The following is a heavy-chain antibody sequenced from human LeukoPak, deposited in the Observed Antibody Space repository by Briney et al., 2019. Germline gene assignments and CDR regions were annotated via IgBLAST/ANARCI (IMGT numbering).Heavy chain of an antibody. Sequence: GGSLRLSCAASGFTFSGHWMYWLRQAPGKGLAWVSRINGDGSATNYAGSMKGRFTISRDNGRNIVYLQMNSLREDDTAVYYCARDLSWGQVDYWGQGTLVTVSS. J-gene: IGHJ4*02. CDR3: ARDLSWGQVDY. V-gene: IGHV3-74*01. CDR1: GFTFSGHW. CDR2: INGDGSAT. D-gene: IGHD7-27*01.